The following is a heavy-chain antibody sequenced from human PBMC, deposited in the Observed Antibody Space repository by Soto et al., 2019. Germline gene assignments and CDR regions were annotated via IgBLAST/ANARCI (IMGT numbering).Heavy chain of an antibody. CDR3: ARDHLVRYYYASSGFYPPGY. CDR2: INPTGGTT. CDR1: GYTFTSYY. D-gene: IGHD3-22*01. V-gene: IGHV1-46*01. Sequence: ASVKVSCKASGYTFTSYYMHWVRQAPGQGLEWMGIINPTGGTTTYAPRFQGRVTMTRDTSTSTVYMELSSLTSEDTAVYYCARDHLVRYYYASSGFYPPGYRGHLTSVT. J-gene: IGHJ4*01.